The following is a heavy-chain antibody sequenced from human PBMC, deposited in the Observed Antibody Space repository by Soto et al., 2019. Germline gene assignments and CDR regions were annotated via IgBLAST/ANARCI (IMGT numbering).Heavy chain of an antibody. Sequence: GGSLRLSCAASGFTFSSYGMHWVRQAPGKGLEWVAVISYDGSNKYYADSVKGRFTISRDNSKNTLYLQMNSLRAEDTAVYYCAKAPKLKGYCSGGSCVSIYYYYGMDVWGQGTTVTVSS. V-gene: IGHV3-30*18. CDR3: AKAPKLKGYCSGGSCVSIYYYYGMDV. CDR1: GFTFSSYG. J-gene: IGHJ6*02. D-gene: IGHD2-15*01. CDR2: ISYDGSNK.